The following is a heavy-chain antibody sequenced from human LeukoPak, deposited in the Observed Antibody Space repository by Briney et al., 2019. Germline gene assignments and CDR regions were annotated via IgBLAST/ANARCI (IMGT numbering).Heavy chain of an antibody. D-gene: IGHD2-21*01. Sequence: SETLSLTCTVSGGSISSGDYYWSWIRQPPGKGLEWIGYIYYSGSTYYNPSLKSRVTISVDTSKNQFSLKLSSVTAADTAVYYCARTHMAGYYMDVRGKGTTVTVSS. CDR2: IYYSGST. J-gene: IGHJ6*03. CDR3: ARTHMAGYYMDV. V-gene: IGHV4-30-4*02. CDR1: GGSISSGDYY.